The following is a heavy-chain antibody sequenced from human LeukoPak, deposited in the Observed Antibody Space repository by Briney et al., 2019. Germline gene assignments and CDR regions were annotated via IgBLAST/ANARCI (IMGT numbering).Heavy chain of an antibody. D-gene: IGHD2-15*01. Sequence: PIXGTANYAQKFQGRVTITADESTSTAYMELSSLGSEDTAVYYCALSRYIVVVGAATPANWFDHWGQGTLVTVSS. CDR2: PIXGTA. V-gene: IGHV1-69*01. J-gene: IGHJ5*02. CDR3: ALSRYIVVVGAATPANWFDH.